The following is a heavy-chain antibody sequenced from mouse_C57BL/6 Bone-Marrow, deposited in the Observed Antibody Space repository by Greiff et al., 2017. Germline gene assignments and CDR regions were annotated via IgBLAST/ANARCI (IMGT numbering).Heavy chain of an antibody. CDR2: INPGSGGT. CDR1: GYAFTNYL. V-gene: IGHV1-54*01. D-gene: IGHD4-1*01. Sequence: QVQLQQSGAELVRPGTSVKVSCKASGYAFTNYLIEWVKQRPGQGLEWIGVINPGSGGTNYNEKFKGKATLTADKSSSTAYMQRSSLTSEDSAVYFCARSKNWDSWWAYWGQGTLVTVSA. J-gene: IGHJ3*01. CDR3: ARSKNWDSWWAY.